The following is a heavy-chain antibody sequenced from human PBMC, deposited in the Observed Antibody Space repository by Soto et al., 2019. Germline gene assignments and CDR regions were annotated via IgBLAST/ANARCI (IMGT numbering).Heavy chain of an antibody. D-gene: IGHD6-6*01. CDR1: GFTFCTYA. CDR3: VPYSSSSYCY. J-gene: IGHJ4*02. Sequence: PGGSLRLSCSASGFTFCTYAMHWVRQPPGKGLEYVSAISTNGVGTYYTDSVKGRFTISRDNSKNTLYLQMSSLRPDDTAVYYCVPYSSSSYCYCGQGTLFTVPS. V-gene: IGHV3-64D*06. CDR2: ISTNGVGT.